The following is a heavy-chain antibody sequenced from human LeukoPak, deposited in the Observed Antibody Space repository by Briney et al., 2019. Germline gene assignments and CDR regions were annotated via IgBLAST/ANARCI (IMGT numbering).Heavy chain of an antibody. J-gene: IGHJ5*02. D-gene: IGHD1-26*01. V-gene: IGHV3-11*01. CDR3: ARGAPRGSQGWFDP. CDR1: GFTFSDYY. CDR2: ISGSGGST. Sequence: GGSLRLSCAASGFTFSDYYMSWIRQAPGKGLEWVSAISGSGGSTYYADSVKGRFTISRDNAKSFLYLQMNSLRVEDTALHYCARGAPRGSQGWFDPWGQGTLVTVSS.